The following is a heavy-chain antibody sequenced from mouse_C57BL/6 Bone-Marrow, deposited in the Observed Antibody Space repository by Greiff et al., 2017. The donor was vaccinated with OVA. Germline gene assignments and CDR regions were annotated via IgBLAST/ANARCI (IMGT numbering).Heavy chain of an antibody. CDR3: ARNDYGSTAWFAY. J-gene: IGHJ3*01. CDR1: GFSLTSYG. CDR2: IWSGGST. V-gene: IGHV2-2*01. Sequence: QVQLQQSGPGLVQPSQRLSITCTVSGFSLTSYGVHWVRQSPGKGLEWLGVIWSGGSTDYNAAFISRLSISKDNSKSQVFFKMNSLQADDTAIYYCARNDYGSTAWFAYWGQGTLVTVSA. D-gene: IGHD1-1*01.